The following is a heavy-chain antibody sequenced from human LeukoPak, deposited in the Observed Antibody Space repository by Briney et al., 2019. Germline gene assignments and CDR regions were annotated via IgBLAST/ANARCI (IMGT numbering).Heavy chain of an antibody. J-gene: IGHJ4*02. CDR2: ISYDGSNK. V-gene: IGHV3-30-3*01. CDR1: VFAFSSYV. CDR3: ARDRYGTDTAMGTFDY. D-gene: IGHD5-18*01. Sequence: PGGSLSLSRAASVFAFSSYVMHWVGQAPGTGLEGVAGISYDGSNKYYADPEKRRFTIARDNSNNTLYLQMNSLRAEDTAVYYCARDRYGTDTAMGTFDYWGQGPLVTVSS.